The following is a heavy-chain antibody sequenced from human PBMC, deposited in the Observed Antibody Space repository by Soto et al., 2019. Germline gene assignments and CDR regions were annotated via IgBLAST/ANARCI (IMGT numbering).Heavy chain of an antibody. Sequence: GASVKVSCKASGYTFTSYAMHWVRQAPGQRLEWMGWINAGNGNTKYSQKFQGRVTITRDTSASIAYMELSSLRSEDTAVYYCARSSSFSYNWFDPWGQGTLVTVSS. CDR1: GYTFTSYA. D-gene: IGHD6-6*01. CDR2: INAGNGNT. V-gene: IGHV1-3*01. J-gene: IGHJ5*02. CDR3: ARSSSFSYNWFDP.